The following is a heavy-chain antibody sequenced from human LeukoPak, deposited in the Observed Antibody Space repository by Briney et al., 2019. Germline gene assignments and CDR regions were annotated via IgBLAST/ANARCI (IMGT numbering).Heavy chain of an antibody. V-gene: IGHV1-2*02. Sequence: ASVKVSCKASGYTFTGYYMHWVRQAPGQGLEWRGWIHPNSGGTNYAQKFQGRVTMTRDTSISTAYMELSRLRSDDTAVYYCAREWDGFLLWFGELTRFDPWGQGTLVTVSS. D-gene: IGHD3-10*01. CDR1: GYTFTGYY. J-gene: IGHJ5*02. CDR3: AREWDGFLLWFGELTRFDP. CDR2: IHPNSGGT.